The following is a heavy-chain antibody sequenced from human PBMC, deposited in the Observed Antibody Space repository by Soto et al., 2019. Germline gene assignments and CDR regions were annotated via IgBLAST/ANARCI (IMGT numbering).Heavy chain of an antibody. V-gene: IGHV3-23*01. CDR2: ITGRGDTT. CDR3: SKDLYVQPPSGWFDP. Sequence: HPGGSLRLSCAASGFPFGDHAMHWVRQAPGKGLEWVSAITGRGDTTYYADSVKGRFTVSRDNSKNTLFLQMMSLRAEDTAVYYCSKDLYVQPPSGWFDPWGHGTVVTVSS. CDR1: GFPFGDHA. J-gene: IGHJ5*02. D-gene: IGHD1-26*01.